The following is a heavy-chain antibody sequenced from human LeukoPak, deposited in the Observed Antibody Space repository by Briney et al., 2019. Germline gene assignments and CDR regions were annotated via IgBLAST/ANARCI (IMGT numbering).Heavy chain of an antibody. CDR1: GGSISNYY. V-gene: IGHV4-59*01. Sequence: SETLSLTCTASGGSISNYYWSWIRRPPGKGLEWIGYIYYGGSTNYNPSLKSRVTISVDTSKNHFSLKLSSVTAADTAVYYCARTTEGGYTYDYFYYYMDVWGKGTTVTISS. CDR2: IYYGGST. D-gene: IGHD5-18*01. J-gene: IGHJ6*03. CDR3: ARTTEGGYTYDYFYYYMDV.